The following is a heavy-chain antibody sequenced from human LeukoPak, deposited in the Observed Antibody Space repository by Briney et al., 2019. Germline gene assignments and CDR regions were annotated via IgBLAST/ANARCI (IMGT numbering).Heavy chain of an antibody. J-gene: IGHJ3*02. CDR3: ARDYRAAFDI. D-gene: IGHD1-26*01. V-gene: IGHV3-23*01. CDR1: GFTFSSYA. CDR2: IGASGGST. Sequence: GGSLRLSCATSGFTFSSYAMSWVRQAPGKGLEWVSGIGASGGSTYYADSVKGRFTISRDNSKNTLYLQMNSLRTEDTAVYYCARDYRAAFDIWGQGTMVTVSS.